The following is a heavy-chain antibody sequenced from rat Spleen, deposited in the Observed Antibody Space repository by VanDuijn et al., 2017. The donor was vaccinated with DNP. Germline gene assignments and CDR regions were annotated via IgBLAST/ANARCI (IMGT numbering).Heavy chain of an antibody. J-gene: IGHJ4*01. Sequence: EVQLVESGGDLVQPGRSLTVSCVASGFTFSYYWTAWIRPVPGKGLEWISSITGGSGITSYPDSVKGRFTISRDDAKNTLPLQMNSLRSEDTANYYCARVGDYHDGGDGDVLDVWGQGTSVTVSS. CDR1: GFTFSYYW. V-gene: IGHV5-31*01. CDR2: ITGGSGIT. CDR3: ARVGDYHDGGDGDVLDV. D-gene: IGHD1-12*02.